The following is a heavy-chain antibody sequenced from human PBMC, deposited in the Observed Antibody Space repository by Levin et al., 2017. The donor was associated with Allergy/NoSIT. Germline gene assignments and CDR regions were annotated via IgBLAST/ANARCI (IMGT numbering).Heavy chain of an antibody. V-gene: IGHV4-39*01. CDR2: IYYSGST. Sequence: SETLSLTCTVSGGSINSNSYYWGWIRQPPGKGLEWIGSIYYSGSTYYNPSLKSRVTISVDTSKNQFSLRLSSVTAADTAVYYCARLNYYNSGSYYFDYWGQGTLVTVSS. J-gene: IGHJ4*02. CDR3: ARLNYYNSGSYYFDY. D-gene: IGHD3-10*01. CDR1: GGSINSNSYY.